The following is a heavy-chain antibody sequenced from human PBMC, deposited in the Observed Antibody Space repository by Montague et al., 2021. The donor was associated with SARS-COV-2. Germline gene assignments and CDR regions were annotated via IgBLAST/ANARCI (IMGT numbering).Heavy chain of an antibody. V-gene: IGHV4-34*01. Sequence: SETLSLTCAVYGGSFSGYYWSWIRQPPGKGLEWIGEINHSGSTXXXPSXXXLVTISADTSKNQFSLKLSSVTAADTAVYYCARGPRITMIVVVITDIWFDPWGQGTLVTVSS. CDR1: GGSFSGYY. CDR2: INHSGST. J-gene: IGHJ5*02. CDR3: ARGPRITMIVVVITDIWFDP. D-gene: IGHD3-22*01.